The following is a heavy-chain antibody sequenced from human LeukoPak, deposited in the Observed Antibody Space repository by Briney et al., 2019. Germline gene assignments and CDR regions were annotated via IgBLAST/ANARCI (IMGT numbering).Heavy chain of an antibody. J-gene: IGHJ5*02. D-gene: IGHD3-3*01. V-gene: IGHV3-20*04. CDR3: ARAEYRDYDFWSGYSQYNWFDP. CDR1: GFTFDDYG. Sequence: RPGGSLRLSCAASGFTFDDYGMSWVRQAPGKGLEWVSGINWNGGSTGYADSVKGRFTISRDNAKNSLYLQMNSLRAEDTALYYYARAEYRDYDFWSGYSQYNWFDPWGQGTLVTVSS. CDR2: INWNGGST.